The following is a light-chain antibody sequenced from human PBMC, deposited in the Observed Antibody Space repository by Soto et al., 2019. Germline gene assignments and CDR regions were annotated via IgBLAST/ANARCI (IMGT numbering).Light chain of an antibody. CDR3: QSYDSSLSGRV. CDR2: GTT. CDR1: SSNIGAGYD. V-gene: IGLV1-40*01. Sequence: QSVLTQPPSVSGAPGQRGTISCTASSSNIGAGYDIHWYRQLPGRAPKLLIYGTTNRPSGVPDRFSGSKSGTSASLAITGLQADDEADYYCQSYDSSLSGRVFGGGTKLTVL. J-gene: IGLJ2*01.